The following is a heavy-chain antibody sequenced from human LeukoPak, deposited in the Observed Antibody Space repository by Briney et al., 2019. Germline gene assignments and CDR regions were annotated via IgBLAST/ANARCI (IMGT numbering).Heavy chain of an antibody. CDR1: GFTFSSYA. V-gene: IGHV3-64*01. Sequence: PGGSLRLSCAASGFTFSSYAMHWVRQAPGKGLEYVSAISSNGGSTYYANSVKGRFTISRDNSKNTLYLQMGSLRAEDMAVYYCVRGPQGAGTMDYYGMDVWGQGTTVTVSS. CDR2: ISSNGGST. CDR3: VRGPQGAGTMDYYGMDV. D-gene: IGHD1-1*01. J-gene: IGHJ6*02.